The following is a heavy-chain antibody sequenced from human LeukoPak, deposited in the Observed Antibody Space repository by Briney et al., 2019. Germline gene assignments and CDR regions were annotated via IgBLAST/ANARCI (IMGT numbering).Heavy chain of an antibody. CDR3: ARGEIVITFGSSRPGDAFDI. J-gene: IGHJ3*02. V-gene: IGHV1-3*01. D-gene: IGHD3-16*01. Sequence: ASVKVSCKAFGYSFTSYAMHWVRQAPGQRLEWMGWINAGNANTKYSQKFQGRVTITRDTSASTAYMELSSLRSEDTAVYYCARGEIVITFGSSRPGDAFDIWGQGTKVTVPS. CDR2: INAGNANT. CDR1: GYSFTSYA.